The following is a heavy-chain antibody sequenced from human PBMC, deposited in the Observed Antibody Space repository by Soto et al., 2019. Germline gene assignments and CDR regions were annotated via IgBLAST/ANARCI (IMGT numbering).Heavy chain of an antibody. CDR3: AKGPPVGSNSWYFDP. J-gene: IGHJ5*02. V-gene: IGHV3-23*01. Sequence: GGSLRLSCAASGFTFSNYGMTWVRQAPGKGLDWVAVISGSGGSTYYADSVKGRFTISRDNSGNTLDLQMNSLRADDTALYYCAKGPPVGSNSWYFDPWGQGTLVTVS. CDR1: GFTFSNYG. D-gene: IGHD1-26*01. CDR2: ISGSGGST.